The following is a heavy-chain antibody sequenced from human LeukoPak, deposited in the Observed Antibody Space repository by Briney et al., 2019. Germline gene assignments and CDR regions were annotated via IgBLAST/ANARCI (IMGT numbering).Heavy chain of an antibody. CDR2: MNPNSGNT. V-gene: IGHV1-8*01. CDR3: ARGLFCGWVVEYYYYYCMDV. D-gene: IGHD6-19*01. Sequence: ASVKVSCKASGYTFTSYDINWVRQATGQGLEWMGWMNPNSGNTGYAQKFQGRVTMTRNTSISTAYMELSSLRSEDTAVYYCARGLFCGWVVEYYYYYCMDVWGQGTTVTVSS. CDR1: GYTFTSYD. J-gene: IGHJ6*02.